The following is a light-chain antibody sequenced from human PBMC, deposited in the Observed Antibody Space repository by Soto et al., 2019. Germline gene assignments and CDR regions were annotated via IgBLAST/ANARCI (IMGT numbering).Light chain of an antibody. CDR3: QKRATWPPVT. CDR2: DAS. V-gene: IGKV3-11*01. Sequence: IVLTQSPATLSVSPGEIAALSCRASQTVYDRLAWYQQKPGQAPRLLIYDASKRATGIPARFSGSGSGTDFTLTIASLEPEDSAIYYCQKRATWPPVTFGGGTTVEIK. CDR1: QTVYDR. J-gene: IGKJ4*01.